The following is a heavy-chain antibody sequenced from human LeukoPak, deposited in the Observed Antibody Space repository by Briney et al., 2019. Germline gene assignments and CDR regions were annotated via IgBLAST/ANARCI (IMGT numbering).Heavy chain of an antibody. V-gene: IGHV4-59*01. CDR3: ARADFWSGYPIDH. CDR2: ISYSGTT. J-gene: IGHJ4*02. Sequence: PSETLSLTCTVSGGSITSYYWSWIRQTPGKGLEWIGYISYSGTTNYNPSLKSQVTISVDTSKNQFSLKVSSVTAADSAVYYCARADFWSGYPIDHWGQGTLVTVSS. CDR1: GGSITSYY. D-gene: IGHD3-3*01.